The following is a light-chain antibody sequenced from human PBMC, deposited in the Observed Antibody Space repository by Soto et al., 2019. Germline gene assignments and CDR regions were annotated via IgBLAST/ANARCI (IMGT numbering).Light chain of an antibody. CDR3: SSYAGDYVYV. J-gene: IGLJ1*01. CDR2: EVT. V-gene: IGLV2-8*01. CDR1: SSDVGYYDY. Sequence: QSALTQPPSASGFPGQSVTISCTGTSSDVGYYDYVSWYQQHPGKAPKLVIYEVTKRPSGVPDRVSASKSGNTASLTVSGLRAEDEADYYCSSYAGDYVYVFGTGTKVTVL.